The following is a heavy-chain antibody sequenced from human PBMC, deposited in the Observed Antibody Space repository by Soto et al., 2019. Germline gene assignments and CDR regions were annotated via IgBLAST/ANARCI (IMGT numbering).Heavy chain of an antibody. D-gene: IGHD5-12*01. CDR1: GFTFSTYA. CDR2: ISGRGLTT. V-gene: IGHV3-23*01. CDR3: AKEGATCLYDFDY. J-gene: IGHJ4*02. Sequence: EVQLLESGGGLVQPGGSLGLSCAASGFTFSTYAMSWVRQAPGKGLEWVSTISGRGLTTYLADSVKGRFTISRDNSKSTLHLQMNSLRVDDTAVYYCAKEGATCLYDFDYWGQGTLVSLSS.